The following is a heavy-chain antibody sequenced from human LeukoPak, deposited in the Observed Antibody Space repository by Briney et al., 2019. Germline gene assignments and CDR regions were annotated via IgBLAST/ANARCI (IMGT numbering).Heavy chain of an antibody. CDR1: GFSLSTSGVG. CDR2: IYWDDDK. Sequence: SGPTLVKPTQTLTLTCTFSGFSLSTSGVGVGWIRQPPGKALEWLALIYWDDDKRYSPSLKSSLTITKDTSKIQVVLTMTNIDPVDTATYYCARHSCAYYGVDYWGQGTLVTVSS. CDR3: ARHSCAYYGVDY. V-gene: IGHV2-5*02. J-gene: IGHJ4*02. D-gene: IGHD3-22*01.